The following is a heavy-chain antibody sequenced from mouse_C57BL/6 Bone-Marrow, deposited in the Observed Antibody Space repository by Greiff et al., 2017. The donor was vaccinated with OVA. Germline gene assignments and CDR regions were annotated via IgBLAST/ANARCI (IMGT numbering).Heavy chain of an antibody. J-gene: IGHJ2*01. CDR3: ARHEEGSNYEYYFDY. D-gene: IGHD2-5*01. Sequence: VKLVESGAELVKPGASVKLSCKASGYTFTEYTIHWVKQRSGQGLEWIGWFYPGSGSIKYNEKFKDKATLTADKSSSTVYMELSRLTSEDSAVYFCARHEEGSNYEYYFDYWGQGTTLTVSS. V-gene: IGHV1-62-2*01. CDR1: GYTFTEYT. CDR2: FYPGSGSI.